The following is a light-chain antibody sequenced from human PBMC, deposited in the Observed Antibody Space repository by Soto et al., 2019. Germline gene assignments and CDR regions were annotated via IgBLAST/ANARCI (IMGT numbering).Light chain of an antibody. Sequence: DIQMTQSPSTLSASVGDRVTITCRASQIISSWLAWYQQKPGTAPKLLIYDASSLESGVPSRFSGSGSGTEFTLTISSLQPDEFATYYCQQYNSYLYTFGQGTKLEIK. J-gene: IGKJ2*01. CDR3: QQYNSYLYT. CDR1: QIISSW. CDR2: DAS. V-gene: IGKV1-5*01.